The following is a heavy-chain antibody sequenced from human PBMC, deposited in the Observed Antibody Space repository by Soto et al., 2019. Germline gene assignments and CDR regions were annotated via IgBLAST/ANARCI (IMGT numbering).Heavy chain of an antibody. V-gene: IGHV3-23*01. D-gene: IGHD3-3*01. J-gene: IGHJ4*02. CDR2: ISGSGGST. Sequence: GGSLRLSCAASGFTFSSYAMSWVRQAPGKGLEWVSAISGSGGSTYYADSVKGRFTISRDNSKNTLYLQVNSLRAEDTAVYYCAKEMAYYDFWSGSDYWGQGTLVTVPQ. CDR1: GFTFSSYA. CDR3: AKEMAYYDFWSGSDY.